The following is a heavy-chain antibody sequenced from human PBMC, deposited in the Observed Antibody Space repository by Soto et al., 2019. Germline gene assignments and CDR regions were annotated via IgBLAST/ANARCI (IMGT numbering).Heavy chain of an antibody. CDR3: ARDTSHGVTIGGLDS. V-gene: IGHV3-48*02. CDR2: ITSGLTT. J-gene: IGHJ4*02. Sequence: QLVESGGGLVQPGGSLRLSCAASEFSFGGYNMNWVRQAPGKGLEWVSHITSGLTTHYADFVQGRFTISRDNAKNSLYLEMNDLRDEDTAVYYCARDTSHGVTIGGLDSWGQGTLVTVSS. D-gene: IGHD3-16*01. CDR1: EFSFGGYN.